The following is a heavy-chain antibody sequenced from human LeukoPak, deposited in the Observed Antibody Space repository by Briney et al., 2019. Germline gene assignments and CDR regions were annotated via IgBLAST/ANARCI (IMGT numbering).Heavy chain of an antibody. V-gene: IGHV4-61*02. CDR1: GGSISSGSYY. CDR2: IYTSGST. Sequence: PSQTLSLTCTVSGGSISSGSYYWSWIRQPAGKGLEWIGRIYTSGSTNYNPSLKSRVTISVDTSKNQFSLKLSSVTAADTAVYYRARDGLHYYDSSGYDNWFDPWGQGTLVTVSS. J-gene: IGHJ5*02. CDR3: ARDGLHYYDSSGYDNWFDP. D-gene: IGHD3-22*01.